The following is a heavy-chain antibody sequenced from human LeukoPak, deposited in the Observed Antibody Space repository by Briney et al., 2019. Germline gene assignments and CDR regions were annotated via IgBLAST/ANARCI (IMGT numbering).Heavy chain of an antibody. Sequence: PSETLSLTCTVSGGSISDTTYHWGWIRQPPGKGLEWIGSIYHSGDTSYNPSLSSRVTISVDTSKNQFSLSLTSVTAADTAVYYCAGPSRGVRFACWGQGTVVTVSP. D-gene: IGHD3-3*01. J-gene: IGHJ4*02. CDR2: IYHSGDT. CDR3: AGPSRGVRFAC. V-gene: IGHV4-39*01. CDR1: GGSISDTTYH.